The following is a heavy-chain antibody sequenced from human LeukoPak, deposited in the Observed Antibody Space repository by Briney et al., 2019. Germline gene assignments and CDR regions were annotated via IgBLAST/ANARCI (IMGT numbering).Heavy chain of an antibody. J-gene: IGHJ5*02. Sequence: ASEKVSCKASGGTFSSYAISWVRQAPGQGLEWMGGIIPIFGTANYAQKFQGRVTITADKSTSTAYMELSSLRSEDTDVYYCARDRGGIVVVPAAIWFDPWGQGTLVTVSS. CDR2: IIPIFGTA. CDR1: GGTFSSYA. V-gene: IGHV1-69*06. CDR3: ARDRGGIVVVPAAIWFDP. D-gene: IGHD2-2*01.